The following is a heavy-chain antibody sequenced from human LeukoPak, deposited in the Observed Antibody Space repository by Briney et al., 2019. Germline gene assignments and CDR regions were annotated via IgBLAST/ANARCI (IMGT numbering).Heavy chain of an antibody. D-gene: IGHD3-10*01. CDR1: GFTFDDYA. J-gene: IGHJ4*02. CDR3: AKVRMVRGINHFDD. Sequence: GGSLRLSCAASGFTFDDYAMHWVRQAPGKGLEWVSGISWNSGYIDYADSVRGRFTISRDNAKNSLYLEMNSLRAEDTALYYCAKVRMVRGINHFDDWGQGTLVTVSS. CDR2: ISWNSGYI. V-gene: IGHV3-9*01.